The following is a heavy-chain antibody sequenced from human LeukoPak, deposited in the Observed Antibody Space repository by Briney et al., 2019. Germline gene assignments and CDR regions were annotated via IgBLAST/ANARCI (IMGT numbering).Heavy chain of an antibody. CDR3: AKEIYYDSSAFIDY. CDR1: GFTFSSYA. J-gene: IGHJ4*02. D-gene: IGHD3-22*01. CDR2: ISYDGSDK. Sequence: GGSLRLSCAASGFTFSSYAMHWVRQAPGKGLEWVAVISYDGSDKYYADSVKGRFTISRDNAKNTLYLQMSSLRAEDTAVYYCAKEIYYDSSAFIDYWGQGTLVTVSS. V-gene: IGHV3-30*04.